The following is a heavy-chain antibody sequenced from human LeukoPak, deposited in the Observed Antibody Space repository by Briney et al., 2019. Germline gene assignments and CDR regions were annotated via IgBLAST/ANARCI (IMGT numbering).Heavy chain of an antibody. CDR2: ICYSGTT. Sequence: SETLSLTCTVSGGSISSYYWSWIRQPPGKGLEWIGYICYSGTTNYNPSLKSRVTISVDTSENQFSLKLSSVTAADTAVYYCVRRSSWSTYNYFDPWGQGTLVIVSS. V-gene: IGHV4-59*08. J-gene: IGHJ5*02. CDR1: GGSISSYY. CDR3: VRRSSWSTYNYFDP. D-gene: IGHD6-13*01.